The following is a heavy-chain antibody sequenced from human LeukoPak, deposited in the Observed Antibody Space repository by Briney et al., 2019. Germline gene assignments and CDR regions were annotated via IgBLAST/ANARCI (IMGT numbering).Heavy chain of an antibody. V-gene: IGHV3-7*01. CDR3: ATDLGSSRPNF. CDR2: IKQDGSEK. D-gene: IGHD6-13*01. CDR1: GFSFSTYW. Sequence: GGSLRLSCAASGFSFSTYWMSWVRQAPGKGLEWVANIKQDGSEKYYVGSAKGRFTISRDNAKNSLYLQMNSLTAEDTAVYYCATDLGSSRPNFWGQGILVTVSS. J-gene: IGHJ4*02.